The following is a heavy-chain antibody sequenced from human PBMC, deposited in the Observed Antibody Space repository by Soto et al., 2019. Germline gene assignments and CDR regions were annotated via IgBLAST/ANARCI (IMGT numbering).Heavy chain of an antibody. D-gene: IGHD2-8*01. V-gene: IGHV1-2*04. Sequence: ASVKVSCKASGYTFTGYYMHWVRQAPVQGLEWMGWINPNSGGTNYAQKFQGWVTMTRDTSISTAYMELSRLRSDDTAVYYCARDRGGYCTNCVCHPNNWFAPWGQGTLVTVSS. CDR1: GYTFTGYY. CDR2: INPNSGGT. J-gene: IGHJ5*02. CDR3: ARDRGGYCTNCVCHPNNWFAP.